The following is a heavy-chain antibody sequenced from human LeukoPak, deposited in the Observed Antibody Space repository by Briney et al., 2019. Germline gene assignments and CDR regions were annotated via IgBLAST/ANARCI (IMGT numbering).Heavy chain of an antibody. Sequence: GGSLRLSCAASGFTFSYYGMSWVRQAPGKGLEWVSAIDGSGGSTYYADSVKGRFTISRDNSKNTLYLQMNSLRAEDTAVYYCAKDRELYYYGSGSYVDYWGQGTLVTVSS. CDR2: IDGSGGST. CDR1: GFTFSYYG. D-gene: IGHD3-10*01. J-gene: IGHJ4*02. V-gene: IGHV3-23*01. CDR3: AKDRELYYYGSGSYVDY.